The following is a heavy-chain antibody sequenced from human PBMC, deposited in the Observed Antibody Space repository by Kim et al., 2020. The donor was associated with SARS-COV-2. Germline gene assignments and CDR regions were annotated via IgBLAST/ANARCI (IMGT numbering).Heavy chain of an antibody. CDR3: AREMYYDTLTGYFWP. Sequence: GGSLRLSCAASGFSFSTYWMSWVRQAPGKGLEWVANIKPDGNEEYYVDSVKGRFTISRDNAKNSLYLQMNSLRAEDTAVYYCAREMYYDTLTGYFWPWGQGTLVTVSS. CDR1: GFSFSTYW. D-gene: IGHD3-9*01. CDR2: IKPDGNEE. J-gene: IGHJ5*02. V-gene: IGHV3-7*01.